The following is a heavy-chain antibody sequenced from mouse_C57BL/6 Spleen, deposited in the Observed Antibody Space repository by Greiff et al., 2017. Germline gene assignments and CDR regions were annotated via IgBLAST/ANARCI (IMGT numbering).Heavy chain of an antibody. V-gene: IGHV8-12*01. D-gene: IGHD4-1*01. CDR3: ARRGSGSRAMDY. Sequence: QVTLKVSGPGILQSSQTLSLTCSFSGFSLSTSGMGVSWIRQPSGKGLEWLAHIYWDDDKRYNPSLKSRLTISKDTSRNQVFLKITSVDTADTATYYGARRGSGSRAMDYWGQGTSVTVSS. CDR2: IYWDDDK. CDR1: GFSLSTSGMG. J-gene: IGHJ4*01.